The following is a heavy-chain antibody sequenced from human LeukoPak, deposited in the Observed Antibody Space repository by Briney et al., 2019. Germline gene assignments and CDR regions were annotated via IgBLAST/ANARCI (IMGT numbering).Heavy chain of an antibody. CDR1: GYTFTSYG. CDR3: ARSYYYGSGSYNYYYYMDV. J-gene: IGHJ6*03. CDR2: ISAYNGNT. D-gene: IGHD3-10*01. V-gene: IGHV1-18*01. Sequence: ASVKVSCKASGYTFTSYGISWVRQAPGQGLEWMGWISAYNGNTNYAQKLQGRVTMTTDTSTSTAYMGLRSLRSDDTAVYYCARSYYYGSGSYNYYYYMDVWGKGTTVTISS.